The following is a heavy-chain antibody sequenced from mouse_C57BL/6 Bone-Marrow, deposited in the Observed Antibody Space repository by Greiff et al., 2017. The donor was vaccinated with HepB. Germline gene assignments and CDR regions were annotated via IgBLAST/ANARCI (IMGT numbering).Heavy chain of an antibody. V-gene: IGHV5-6*02. Sequence: DVKLVESGGDLVKPGGSLKLSCAASGFTFSSYGMSWVRQTPDKRLEWVATISSGGSYTYYPDSVKGRFTISRDNAKNTLYLQMSSLKSEDSAMYYCARQTTVVAKDYWGQGTTVTVSS. CDR2: ISSGGSYT. D-gene: IGHD1-1*01. CDR1: GFTFSSYG. CDR3: ARQTTVVAKDY. J-gene: IGHJ2*01.